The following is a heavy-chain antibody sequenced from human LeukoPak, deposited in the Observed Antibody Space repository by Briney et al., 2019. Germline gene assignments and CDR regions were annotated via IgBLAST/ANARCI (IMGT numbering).Heavy chain of an antibody. CDR3: ATDSNPFDY. J-gene: IGHJ4*02. V-gene: IGHV3-23*01. CDR2: ISGGGDIT. Sequence: GGSLRLSCVVSGLTFNTYPMAWVRQAPGKGLEWVSRISGGGDITYYTDSVKGRFTISGDNSKSTLFLQMNSLRAEDTAIYFCATDSNPFDYWGQGTLVTVSS. D-gene: IGHD6-13*01. CDR1: GLTFNTYP.